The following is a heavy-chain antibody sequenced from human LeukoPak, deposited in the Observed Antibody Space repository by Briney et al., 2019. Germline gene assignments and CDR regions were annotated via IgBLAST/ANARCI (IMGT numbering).Heavy chain of an antibody. Sequence: GGSLRLSCAASGFTFSSYEMNWVRQAPGKGLEWVSYISSSGSTIYYADSVKGRFTISRDNAKNSLYLQMNSLRAEDTAVYYCARDFYDSSGYHHDAFDIWGQGTMVTVSS. CDR1: GFTFSSYE. CDR3: ARDFYDSSGYHHDAFDI. D-gene: IGHD3-22*01. V-gene: IGHV3-48*03. CDR2: ISSSGSTI. J-gene: IGHJ3*02.